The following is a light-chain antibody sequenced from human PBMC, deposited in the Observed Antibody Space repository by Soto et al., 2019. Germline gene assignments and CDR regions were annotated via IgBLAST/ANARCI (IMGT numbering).Light chain of an antibody. V-gene: IGKV4-1*01. CDR2: WAS. CDR3: QYYYSTPT. CDR1: QSVLYSSNNKNS. J-gene: IGKJ1*01. Sequence: DIVMTQSPDSLAVSLGERATINCKSSQSVLYSSNNKNSVAWYQQKPGQPPQLLIYWASTRESGVPDRFSGSESGTDFTLTITSLQPEDVAIYFCQYYYSTPTFGQGTKVDIK.